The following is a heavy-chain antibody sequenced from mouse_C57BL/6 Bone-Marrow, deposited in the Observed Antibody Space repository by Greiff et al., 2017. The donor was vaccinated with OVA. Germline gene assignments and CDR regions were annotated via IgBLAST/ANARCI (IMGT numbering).Heavy chain of an antibody. J-gene: IGHJ4*01. CDR3: ARHLLYAMDY. CDR2: ISNLAYSI. CDR1: GFTFSDYG. D-gene: IGHD2-1*01. V-gene: IGHV5-15*01. Sequence: EVQVVESGGGLVQPGGSLKLSCAASGFTFSDYGMAWVRQAPRKGPAWVAFISNLAYSIYYADTVTGRFTISRENAKNTLYLEMSSLRSEDTAMYYCARHLLYAMDYWGQGTSVTVSS.